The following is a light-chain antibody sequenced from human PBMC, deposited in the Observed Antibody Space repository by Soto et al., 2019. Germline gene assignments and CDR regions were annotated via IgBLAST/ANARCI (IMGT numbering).Light chain of an antibody. V-gene: IGLV2-14*01. J-gene: IGLJ2*01. CDR2: DVS. Sequence: QSALTQPGSVSGSPGQTITISCTGTSSDVGGYNYVSWYQQHPCKAPKLMIYDVSNRPSGVSNRFSGSKSGNTASLTISGLQAEDEADYYCSSYTSSSTSVVFGGGTKLTVL. CDR3: SSYTSSSTSVV. CDR1: SSDVGGYNY.